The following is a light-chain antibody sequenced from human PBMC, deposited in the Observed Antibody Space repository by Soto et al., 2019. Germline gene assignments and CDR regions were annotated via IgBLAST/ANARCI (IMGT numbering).Light chain of an antibody. CDR2: DTF. J-gene: IGKJ2*01. CDR1: QIVTSS. V-gene: IGKV3-11*01. CDR3: QLRSDWPPTYT. Sequence: EIELTQSPATLSLSPGTGATLSCRASQIVTSSLAWYQQRPGQAPRLLIYDTFTRATGIPARFSAKGAGTDFTLTISSLEPEDSAVYFCQLRSDWPPTYTFGQGTKLE.